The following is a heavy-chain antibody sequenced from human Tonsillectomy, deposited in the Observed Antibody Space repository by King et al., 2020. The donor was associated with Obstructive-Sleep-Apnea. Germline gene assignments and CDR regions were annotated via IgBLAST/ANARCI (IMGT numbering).Heavy chain of an antibody. J-gene: IGHJ4*02. CDR3: ARHSSGNEPHFDY. V-gene: IGHV4-59*08. D-gene: IGHD1-14*01. CDR2: IYYSGST. CDR1: GGSISSYY. Sequence: VQLQDSCPGLVKPSETLSLTCTVSGGSISSYYWSWIRQPPGKGLEWIGYIYYSGSTNYNPSLKSRVTISVDTSKNQFSLKLTSVTAADAAVYYCARHSSGNEPHFDYWGQGTLVTVSS.